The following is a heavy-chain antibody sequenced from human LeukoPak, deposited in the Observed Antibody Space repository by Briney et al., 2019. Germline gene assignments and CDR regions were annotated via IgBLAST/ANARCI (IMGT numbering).Heavy chain of an antibody. CDR3: ARGATAAANIYDY. CDR1: GSTFSNYW. Sequence: RGSLRLSCVASGSTFSNYWMNWVRQAPGKGLEWVANIKQDGGEKYYVDSVKGRFTISRDNAQRSLFLQINSLSAEDTAVYYCARGATAAANIYDYWGQGTLVTVSS. D-gene: IGHD6-13*01. J-gene: IGHJ4*02. CDR2: IKQDGGEK. V-gene: IGHV3-7*05.